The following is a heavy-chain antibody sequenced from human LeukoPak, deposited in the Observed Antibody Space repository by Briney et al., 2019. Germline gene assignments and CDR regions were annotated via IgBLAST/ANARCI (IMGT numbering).Heavy chain of an antibody. Sequence: KSSETLSLTCAVCGGSFSSYYWSWIRQPPGKGLEWIGEINHSGYTSYNPSLKSRVTLSVDTSKHQFSLKLTSVTAADTAVYYCARCSLQRDGDNGGGDYWGQGTLVTVSS. CDR1: GGSFSSYY. CDR3: ARCSLQRDGDNGGGDY. J-gene: IGHJ4*02. CDR2: INHSGYT. V-gene: IGHV4-34*01. D-gene: IGHD4-17*01.